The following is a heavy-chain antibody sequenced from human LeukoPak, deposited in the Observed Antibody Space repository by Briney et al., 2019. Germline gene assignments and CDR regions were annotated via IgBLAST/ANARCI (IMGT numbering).Heavy chain of an antibody. D-gene: IGHD2-15*01. V-gene: IGHV1-8*01. CDR3: AKQLGYCSDGSCYFPY. CDR2: MNPNSGNT. CDR1: GYTFTSYD. Sequence: ASVKVSCKASGYTFTSYDINWVRQATGQGLEWMGWMNPNSGNTGYAQKFQGRVTMTRNTSISTAYMELSSLRSEDTAVYYCAKQLGYCSDGSCYFPYWGQGTLVTVSS. J-gene: IGHJ4*02.